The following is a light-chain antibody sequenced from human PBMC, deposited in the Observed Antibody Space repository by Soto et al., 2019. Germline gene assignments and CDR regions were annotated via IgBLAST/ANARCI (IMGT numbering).Light chain of an antibody. J-gene: IGKJ1*01. CDR2: AAS. CDR3: QQYSSSSEWT. Sequence: DIQMTQSPSSVSASLGDRITITCRASQGISNWLAWYQQKPGKAPKLLIYAASTLQSGVPSRFSGSGSGTEFTLTISSLQPDDFATYYCQQYSSSSEWTFGQGTKVDIK. V-gene: IGKV1-12*01. CDR1: QGISNW.